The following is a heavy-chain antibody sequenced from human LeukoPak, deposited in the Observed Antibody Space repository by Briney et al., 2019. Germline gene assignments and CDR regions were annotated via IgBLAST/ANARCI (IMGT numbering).Heavy chain of an antibody. V-gene: IGHV4-34*01. CDR3: ARGLSTVTTAFGY. J-gene: IGHJ4*02. CDR2: INHSGST. D-gene: IGHD4-17*01. CDR1: GGSFSGYY. Sequence: PSETLSLTCAVYGGSFSGYYWSWIRQPPGKGLEWIGEINHSGSTNYNPSLKSRVTISVDTSKNQFSLKLSSVTAADTAVYYCARGLSTVTTAFGYWGQGTLVTVSS.